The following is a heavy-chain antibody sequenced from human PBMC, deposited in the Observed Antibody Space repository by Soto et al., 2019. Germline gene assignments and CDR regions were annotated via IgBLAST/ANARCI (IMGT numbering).Heavy chain of an antibody. CDR3: AREGDYDILTGYSIIHYYYGMDV. J-gene: IGHJ6*02. CDR1: GYTFTSYG. D-gene: IGHD3-9*01. Sequence: QVQLVQSGAEVKKPGASVKVSCKASGYTFTSYGISWVRQAPGQGLEWMGWISAYNGNTNYAQKLQGRVTMTTDTSTSTAYMELRSLRADDTAVYYCAREGDYDILTGYSIIHYYYGMDVWGQGTTVTVSS. CDR2: ISAYNGNT. V-gene: IGHV1-18*01.